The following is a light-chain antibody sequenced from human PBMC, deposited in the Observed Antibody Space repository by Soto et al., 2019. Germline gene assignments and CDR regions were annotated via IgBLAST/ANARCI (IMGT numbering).Light chain of an antibody. J-gene: IGLJ1*01. CDR2: YVD. CDR1: IRDVCAYDY. Sequence: QSALTQPSSVRGSPGQSITISCTGTIRDVCAYDYVSWYLQYPDKAPQLLIYYVDHRPSGVSSRFSGSKYGNTASLTISGLQAEDEGDYYCCSYADGSIYFFGTGTKVTV. CDR3: CSYADGSIYF. V-gene: IGLV2-14*03.